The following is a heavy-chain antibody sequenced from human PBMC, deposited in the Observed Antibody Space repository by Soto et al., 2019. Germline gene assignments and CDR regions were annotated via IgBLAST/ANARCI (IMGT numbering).Heavy chain of an antibody. D-gene: IGHD3-10*01. CDR3: APLPYYYGSGSYYNSYYYGMDV. J-gene: IGHJ6*02. CDR2: IDPSDSYT. CDR1: GYSFTSYW. V-gene: IGHV5-10-1*01. Sequence: PGESLKISCKGSGYSFTSYWISWVRQMPGKGLEWMGRIDPSDSYTNYSPSFQGHVTISADKSISTAYLQWSSLKASDTAMYYCAPLPYYYGSGSYYNSYYYGMDVWGQGTTVTV.